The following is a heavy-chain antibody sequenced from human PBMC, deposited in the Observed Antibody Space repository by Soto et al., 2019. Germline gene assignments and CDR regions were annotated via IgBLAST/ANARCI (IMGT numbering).Heavy chain of an antibody. D-gene: IGHD2-2*01. CDR3: ARGYVGPAATMYLYYYGMDV. Sequence: SETLSLTCTVSGGSISSGGYYWSWIRQHPGKGLEWIGYIYYSGSTYYNPSLKSRATISVDTSKNQFSLKLSSVTAADTAVYYCARGYVGPAATMYLYYYGMDVWGQGTTVTVSS. V-gene: IGHV4-31*03. CDR2: IYYSGST. CDR1: GGSISSGGYY. J-gene: IGHJ6*02.